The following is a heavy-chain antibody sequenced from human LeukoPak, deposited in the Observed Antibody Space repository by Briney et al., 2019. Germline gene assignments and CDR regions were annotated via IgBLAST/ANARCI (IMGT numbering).Heavy chain of an antibody. CDR2: IYHSGST. CDR1: GYSISSGYY. J-gene: IGHJ4*02. D-gene: IGHD2-15*01. Sequence: SETLSLTCTVSGYSISSGYYWGWIRQPPGKGLEWIGSIYHSGSTYYNPSLKSRVTISVDTSKNQFSLKLSSVTAADTAVYYCASGKSSSDYWGQGTLVTVSS. V-gene: IGHV4-38-2*02. CDR3: ASGKSSSDY.